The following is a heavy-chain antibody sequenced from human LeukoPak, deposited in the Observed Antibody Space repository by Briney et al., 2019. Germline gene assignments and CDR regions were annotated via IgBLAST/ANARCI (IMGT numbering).Heavy chain of an antibody. Sequence: QAXGQGLEWMGGIIPIFGTANYAQKFQGRVTITADESTSTAYMELSSLRSEDTAVYYCARDSSGYSSIDYWGQGTLVTVSS. D-gene: IGHD3-22*01. CDR2: IIPIFGTA. J-gene: IGHJ4*02. V-gene: IGHV1-69*01. CDR3: ARDSSGYSSIDY.